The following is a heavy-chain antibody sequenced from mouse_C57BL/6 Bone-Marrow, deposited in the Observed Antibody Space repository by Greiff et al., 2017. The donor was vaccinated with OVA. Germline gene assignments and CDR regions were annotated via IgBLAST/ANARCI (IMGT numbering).Heavy chain of an antibody. J-gene: IGHJ3*01. Sequence: EVKLQESGPVLARPGASVKMSCKTSGYTFTSYWMHWVKQRPGQGLEWIGAIYPGNSDTSYNQKFKGKAKLTAVTSASTAYMELSSLTNEDSAVYYCTRSPYYGSSPWFAYWGQGTLVTVSA. CDR1: GYTFTSYW. CDR3: TRSPYYGSSPWFAY. V-gene: IGHV1-5*01. CDR2: IYPGNSDT. D-gene: IGHD1-1*01.